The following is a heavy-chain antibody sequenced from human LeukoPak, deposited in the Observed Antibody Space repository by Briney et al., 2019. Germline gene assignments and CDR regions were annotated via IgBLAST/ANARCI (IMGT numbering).Heavy chain of an antibody. CDR3: ARVEGITGTTVYYYMDV. CDR2: ISAYNGNT. J-gene: IGHJ6*03. V-gene: IGHV1-18*01. CDR1: GYTFTSYG. Sequence: ASVKVSCKASGYTFTSYGISWVRQAPGQGLEWMGWISAYNGNTNYAQKLQGRVTMTTDTSTSTAYMELRSLRSDDTAVYYCARVEGITGTTVYYYMDVWGKGTTVTVSS. D-gene: IGHD1-7*01.